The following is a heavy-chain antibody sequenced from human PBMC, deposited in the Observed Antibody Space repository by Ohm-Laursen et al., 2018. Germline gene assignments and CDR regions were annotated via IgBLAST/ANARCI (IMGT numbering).Heavy chain of an antibody. CDR2: IRSGSDTI. CDR3: AKGYYGVPVDS. J-gene: IGHJ4*02. Sequence: SLRLSCSASGFSFNNHGMNWVRQAPGKGLEWVSYIRSGSDTISYADSVRGRFTISRDNAKNTLYLQMNTLRAEDAAVYYCAKGYYGVPVDSWGQGTLVTVSS. D-gene: IGHD4-17*01. CDR1: GFSFNNHG. V-gene: IGHV3-48*04.